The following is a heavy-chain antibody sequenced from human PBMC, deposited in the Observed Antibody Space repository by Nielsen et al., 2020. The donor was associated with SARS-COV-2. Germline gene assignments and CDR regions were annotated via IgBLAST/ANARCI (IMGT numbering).Heavy chain of an antibody. J-gene: IGHJ5*02. CDR2: INHSGST. D-gene: IGHD3-10*01. V-gene: IGHV4-39*07. Sequence: SETLSLTCTVSGGSISSGGYYWSWIRQPPGKGLEWIGEINHSGSTNYNPSLKSRVTISVDTSKNQFSLKLSSVTAADTAVYYCARGWGVYGSGFGWFDPWGQGTLVTVSS. CDR3: ARGWGVYGSGFGWFDP. CDR1: GGSISSGGYY.